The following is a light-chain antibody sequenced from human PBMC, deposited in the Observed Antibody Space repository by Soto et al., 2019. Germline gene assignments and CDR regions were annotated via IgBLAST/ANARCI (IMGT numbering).Light chain of an antibody. CDR2: AAS. CDR1: QIISDF. V-gene: IGKV1-39*01. J-gene: IGKJ1*01. Sequence: DMQITQSPYSLSSSVRDRLTITCLSSQIISDFLNWYQQKPGKAPKLLIYAASTLQSGVPSRFSGSGSGTDFTLTISSLEPEAFATYYCQQTYSTPPTFGQGTKVDI. CDR3: QQTYSTPPT.